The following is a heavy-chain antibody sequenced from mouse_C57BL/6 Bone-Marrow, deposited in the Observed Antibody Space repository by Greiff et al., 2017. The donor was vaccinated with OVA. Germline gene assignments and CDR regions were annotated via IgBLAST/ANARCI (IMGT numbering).Heavy chain of an antibody. Sequence: VQLQQPGAELVKPGASVKLSCKASGYTFTSYWMQWVKQRPGQGLEWIGEIDPSDSYTNYNQKFKGKATLTVDTSSSTAYMQLSSLTSEDSAVYYCARVGGFAYWGQGTLVTVSA. V-gene: IGHV1-50*01. CDR2: IDPSDSYT. CDR1: GYTFTSYW. CDR3: ARVGGFAY. J-gene: IGHJ3*01. D-gene: IGHD3-3*01.